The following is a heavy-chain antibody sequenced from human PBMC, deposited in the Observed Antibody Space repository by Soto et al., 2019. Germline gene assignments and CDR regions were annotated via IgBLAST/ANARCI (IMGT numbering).Heavy chain of an antibody. V-gene: IGHV3-30*18. CDR3: AKGGTMVRVNNWFDP. CDR1: GFTFSSYG. D-gene: IGHD3-10*01. CDR2: ISYDGSNK. Sequence: SGGSLRLSCAASGFTFSSYGMHWVRQAPGKGLEWVAVISYDGSNKYYADSVKGRFTISRDNSKNTLYLQMNSLRAEDTAVYYCAKGGTMVRVNNWFDPWGQGTLVTVSS. J-gene: IGHJ5*02.